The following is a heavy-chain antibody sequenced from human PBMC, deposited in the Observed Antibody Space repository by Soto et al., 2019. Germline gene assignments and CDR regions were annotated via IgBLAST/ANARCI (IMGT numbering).Heavy chain of an antibody. CDR2: ITGRGGRT. CDR1: GCNFSSYA. V-gene: IGHV3-23*01. CDR3: AAYSHKGY. D-gene: IGHD3-16*01. Sequence: GGSLRRSCAASGCNFSSYALRWVRQAPGKGLEWVSAITGRGGRTSYADSVTGRFTTSRDNSKNTLYLQMNSLRAEVTAVYFCAAYSHKGYWGQGTLVTVSS. J-gene: IGHJ4*02.